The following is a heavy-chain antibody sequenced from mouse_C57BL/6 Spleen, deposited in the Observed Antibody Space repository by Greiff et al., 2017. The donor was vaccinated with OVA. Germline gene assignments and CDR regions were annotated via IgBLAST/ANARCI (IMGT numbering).Heavy chain of an antibody. Sequence: VQLQQPGAELVKPGASVKLSCKASGYTFTSYWMHWVKQRPGRGLEWIGRIDPNSGGTKYNEKFKSKATLTVDKPSSTAYMQLSSLTSEDSAVEYCARADYYGSSWYCDVWGTGTTVTVSS. CDR2: IDPNSGGT. J-gene: IGHJ1*03. CDR1: GYTFTSYW. CDR3: ARADYYGSSWYCDV. V-gene: IGHV1-72*01. D-gene: IGHD1-1*01.